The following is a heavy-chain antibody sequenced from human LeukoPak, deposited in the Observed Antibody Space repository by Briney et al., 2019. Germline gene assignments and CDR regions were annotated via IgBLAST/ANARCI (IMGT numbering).Heavy chain of an antibody. D-gene: IGHD3-22*01. Sequence: SETLSLTCAVYGGSFSGYYWSCIRQPPGKGLEWIGEINHSGSTNYNPSLKSRVTISVDTSKNQFSLKLSSETAADTAVYYCARGAPTGTLYYYDSCGWNYFDYWGQGTLVTVSS. CDR3: ARGAPTGTLYYYDSCGWNYFDY. CDR2: INHSGST. J-gene: IGHJ4*02. V-gene: IGHV4-34*01. CDR1: GGSFSGYY.